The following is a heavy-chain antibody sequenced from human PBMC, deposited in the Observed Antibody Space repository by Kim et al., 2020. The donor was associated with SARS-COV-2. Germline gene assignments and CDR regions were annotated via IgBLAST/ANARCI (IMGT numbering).Heavy chain of an antibody. D-gene: IGHD5-12*01. Sequence: GGSLRLSCAASGFTVSSNYMSWVRQAPGKGLEWVSVIYSGGSTYYADSVKGRFTISRDNSKNTLYLQMNSLRAEDTAVYYCARGDSGYSYYFDYWGQGTLVTVSS. CDR3: ARGDSGYSYYFDY. CDR2: IYSGGST. V-gene: IGHV3-53*01. J-gene: IGHJ4*02. CDR1: GFTVSSNY.